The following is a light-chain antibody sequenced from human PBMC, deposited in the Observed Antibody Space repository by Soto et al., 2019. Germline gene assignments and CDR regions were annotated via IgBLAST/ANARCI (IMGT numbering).Light chain of an antibody. CDR2: EVT. V-gene: IGLV2-14*01. J-gene: IGLJ1*01. CDR1: SSDVGGYNY. CDR3: SSYTSSSSHYV. Sequence: QSVLTQPASVSGSPGLSITISCTGTSSDVGGYNYVSWYQQRPGKAPKLIIYEVTNRPSGVSNRFSGSKSGYTASLTISGLQAEDEADYYCSSYTSSSSHYVFGTGTKLTVL.